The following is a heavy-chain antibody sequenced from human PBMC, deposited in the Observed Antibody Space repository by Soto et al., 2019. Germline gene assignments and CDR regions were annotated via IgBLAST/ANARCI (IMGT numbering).Heavy chain of an antibody. D-gene: IGHD3-3*01. J-gene: IGHJ6*02. V-gene: IGHV1-2*02. Sequence: QVPLVQSGAEVKKPGASVKVSCKASGYTFTGYYMHWVRQAPGQGLEWMGWINPNSGGTNYAQKFQGRVTMTRDTSISTAYMEVSRLRSDDTAVYYCARDGNTYYDFWSGYPVSNDYYYYGMDVWGQGTTVTVSS. CDR1: GYTFTGYY. CDR3: ARDGNTYYDFWSGYPVSNDYYYYGMDV. CDR2: INPNSGGT.